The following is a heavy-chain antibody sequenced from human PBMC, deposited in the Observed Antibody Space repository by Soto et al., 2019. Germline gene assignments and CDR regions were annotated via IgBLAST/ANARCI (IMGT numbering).Heavy chain of an antibody. J-gene: IGHJ6*02. V-gene: IGHV3-30*04. D-gene: IGHD3-3*01. CDR2: ISYDGRTK. Sequence: QVQLVESGGGVVQPGRSLRLSCATSGFTFRNYAMHWVRQVPGKGPEWVAVISYDGRTKYYADSVKGRFTISRDNSKSTLYLQMKTLRGEETAVYHCACDIFPRNTLYGVSPHGMDFWGQGTNVTVSS. CDR1: GFTFRNYA. CDR3: ACDIFPRNTLYGVSPHGMDF.